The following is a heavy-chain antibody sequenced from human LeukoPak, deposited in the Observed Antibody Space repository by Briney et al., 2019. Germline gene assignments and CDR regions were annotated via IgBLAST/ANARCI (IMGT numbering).Heavy chain of an antibody. Sequence: ASVKVSCKASGYTFTSYGISWVRQAPGQGLEWMGWISAYNGNTNYAQKLQGRVTMTTDTSTSTAYMELRSLRSDDTAVYYCARDPMRTYSSGWYWHYWGQGTLVTVSS. CDR2: ISAYNGNT. J-gene: IGHJ4*02. CDR1: GYTFTSYG. D-gene: IGHD6-19*01. CDR3: ARDPMRTYSSGWYWHY. V-gene: IGHV1-18*01.